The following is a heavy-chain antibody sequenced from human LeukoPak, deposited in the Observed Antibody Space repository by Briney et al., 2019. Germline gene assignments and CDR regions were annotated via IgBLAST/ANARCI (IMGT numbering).Heavy chain of an antibody. V-gene: IGHV5-51*01. CDR3: ARDSSGYYYFDY. CDR1: GYSFTSYY. Sequence: GESLKISCKASGYSFTSYYIGWVRQMPGKGLEWMGIIYPDDSDTRYSPSFQGQVTISADESITTAYLQWSSLKASDTAMYYCARDSSGYYYFDYWGQGTLVTVSS. CDR2: IYPDDSDT. D-gene: IGHD3-22*01. J-gene: IGHJ4*02.